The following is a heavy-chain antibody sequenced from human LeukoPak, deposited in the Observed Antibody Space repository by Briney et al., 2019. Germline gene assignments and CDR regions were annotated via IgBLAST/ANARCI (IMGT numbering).Heavy chain of an antibody. J-gene: IGHJ4*02. D-gene: IGHD3-3*01. CDR1: GFSVSSDY. Sequence: PGGSLRLSCAASGFSVSSDYMSWVRQAPGKGLEWGSVIYSGGNTYYADSVKGRFTISRDHSKNTLYLQMNSLRAEDTAVYYCAGRQTFYDFSFDYWGQGTLVTVSS. V-gene: IGHV3-53*01. CDR3: AGRQTFYDFSFDY. CDR2: IYSGGNT.